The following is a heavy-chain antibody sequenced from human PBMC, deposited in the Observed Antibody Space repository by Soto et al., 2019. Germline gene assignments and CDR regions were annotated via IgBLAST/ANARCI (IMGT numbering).Heavy chain of an antibody. J-gene: IGHJ6*02. CDR1: GFSFSSYW. CDR3: VKGGIAVAGNADV. D-gene: IGHD6-19*01. CDR2: ISSNGGST. V-gene: IGHV3-64D*06. Sequence: GGSLRLSCAASGFSFSSYWMSWVRQAPGKGLEYVSAISSNGGSTYYADSAKGRFTISRDNSKNTLYLEMSSLRLEDTAVYYCVKGGIAVAGNADVWGQGTTVTVSS.